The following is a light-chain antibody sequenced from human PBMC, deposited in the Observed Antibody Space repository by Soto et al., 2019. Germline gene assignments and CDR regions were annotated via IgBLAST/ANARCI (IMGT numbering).Light chain of an antibody. CDR1: SSDVVGHNH. V-gene: IGLV2-14*01. CDR3: SSYITTNTYV. J-gene: IGLJ1*01. Sequence: QSALTQPASVSGSPGQSITISCTGTSSDVVGHNHVSWYQHHPAKAPKLMIYEVSNRPSGVSHRFSGSKSGNTASLTISGLQAEDEADYYCSSYITTNTYVFGTGTKLTVL. CDR2: EVS.